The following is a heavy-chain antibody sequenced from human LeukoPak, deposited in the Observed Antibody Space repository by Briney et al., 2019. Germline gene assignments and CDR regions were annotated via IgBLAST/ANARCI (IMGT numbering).Heavy chain of an antibody. J-gene: IGHJ6*03. CDR2: INPNSGGT. CDR1: GYTFTGYY. D-gene: IGHD3-10*01. Sequence: ASVKVSCKASGYTFTGYYMHWVRQAPGQGLEWMGWINPNSGGTNYARKFQGRVTMTRDTSISTAYMELSRLRSDDTAVCYCARDQGEYYGSGSYYKRYYYMDVWGKGTTVTVSS. V-gene: IGHV1-2*02. CDR3: ARDQGEYYGSGSYYKRYYYMDV.